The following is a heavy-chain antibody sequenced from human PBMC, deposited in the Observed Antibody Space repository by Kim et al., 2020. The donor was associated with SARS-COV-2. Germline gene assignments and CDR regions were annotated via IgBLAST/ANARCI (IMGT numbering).Heavy chain of an antibody. CDR1: GFTFSSYA. D-gene: IGHD6-13*01. J-gene: IGHJ4*02. CDR2: ISGSGHNT. V-gene: IGHV3-23*01. CDR3: AKRPTIYLAANVYYFDY. Sequence: GGSLRLSCAASGFTFSSYAMSWVRQAPGKGLEWVSSISGSGHNTYYADSVKGRFTISRDNSRNTLYLQMNSLRAEDTAVYYCAKRPTIYLAANVYYFDYWGQGTLATVSS.